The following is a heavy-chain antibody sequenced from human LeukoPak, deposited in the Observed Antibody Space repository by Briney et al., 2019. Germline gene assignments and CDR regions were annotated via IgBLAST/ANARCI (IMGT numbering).Heavy chain of an antibody. D-gene: IGHD2-15*01. CDR1: GFTFSSYG. CDR3: AKDPCSGGSCYFGY. V-gene: IGHV3-30*18. CDR2: ISYDGSNK. Sequence: GGSLRLSRAASGFTFSSYGMHWVRQAPGKGLEWVAVISYDGSNKYYADSVKGRFTISRDNSKNTLYLQMNSLRAEDTAVYYCAKDPCSGGSCYFGYWGQGTLVTVSS. J-gene: IGHJ4*02.